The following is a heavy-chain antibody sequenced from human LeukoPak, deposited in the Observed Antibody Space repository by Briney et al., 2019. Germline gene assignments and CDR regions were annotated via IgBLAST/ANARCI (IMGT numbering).Heavy chain of an antibody. Sequence: PGGSLRLSCAASGFTFSSYWMSWVRQAPGKGLEWVGRTRNKANSYTTEYAASVKGRFTISRDDSKNSLYLQMNSLKTEDTAVYYCARGSYGYFDYWGQGTLVTVSS. J-gene: IGHJ4*02. D-gene: IGHD1-26*01. CDR2: TRNKANSYTT. V-gene: IGHV3-72*01. CDR3: ARGSYGYFDY. CDR1: GFTFSSYW.